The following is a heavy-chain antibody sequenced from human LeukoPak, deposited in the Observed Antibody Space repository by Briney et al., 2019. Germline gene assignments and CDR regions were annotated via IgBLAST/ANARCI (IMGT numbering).Heavy chain of an antibody. D-gene: IGHD3-22*01. CDR3: ARVTYYYDSSGYSYYFDY. V-gene: IGHV3-21*01. J-gene: IGHJ4*02. CDR2: ISSSSSYI. Sequence: KTGGSLRLSCAASGFTFSSYSMNWVRQAPGKGLEWVSSISSSSSYIYYADSVKGRFTISRDNAKNSLYLQMNSLRAEDTAVYYCARVTYYYDSSGYSYYFDYWGQGTLVTVSS. CDR1: GFTFSSYS.